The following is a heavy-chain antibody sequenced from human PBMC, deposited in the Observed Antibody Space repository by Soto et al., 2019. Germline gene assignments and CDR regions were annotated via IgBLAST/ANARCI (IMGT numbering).Heavy chain of an antibody. Sequence: GGSLRLSCAASGFTFSSYSMNWVRQAPGKGLEWVSSISSSSSYIYYADSVKGRFTISRDNAKNSLYLQMNSLRAEDTAVYYCARDKVDSYGLSPVDYWGQGTLVTVSS. CDR3: ARDKVDSYGLSPVDY. J-gene: IGHJ4*02. CDR1: GFTFSSYS. V-gene: IGHV3-21*01. CDR2: ISSSSSYI. D-gene: IGHD5-18*01.